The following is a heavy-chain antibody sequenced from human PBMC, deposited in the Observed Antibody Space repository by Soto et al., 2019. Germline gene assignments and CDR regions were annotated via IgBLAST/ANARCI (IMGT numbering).Heavy chain of an antibody. CDR3: VRSYD. J-gene: IGHJ4*02. Sequence: GGSLRLSCAASGFSGFSFSCCWMGWVRQAPGKGPEWVANLNQDGSGTYYADSVKGRFTISRDNAKNSLYLQMSSLRDDDTAVYYCVRSYDWGQGALVTVSS. CDR1: GFSGFSFSCCW. CDR2: LNQDGSGT. D-gene: IGHD1-26*01. V-gene: IGHV3-7*01.